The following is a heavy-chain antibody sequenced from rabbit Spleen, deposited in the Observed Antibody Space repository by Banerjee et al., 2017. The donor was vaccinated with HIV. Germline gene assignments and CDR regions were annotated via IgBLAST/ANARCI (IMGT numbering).Heavy chain of an antibody. V-gene: IGHV1S45*01. CDR3: ARDQRLDSGVSNL. Sequence: QQQLVESGGGLVKPGASLTLTCKASGVSFSSSYWICWVRQAPGKGLEWIACIYTGDGYTYYANWAKGRFTISKTSSTTVTLQMTSLTAADTATYFCARDQRLDSGVSNLWGPGTLVTVS. D-gene: IGHD1-1*01. CDR1: GVSFSSSYW. J-gene: IGHJ4*01. CDR2: IYTGDGYT.